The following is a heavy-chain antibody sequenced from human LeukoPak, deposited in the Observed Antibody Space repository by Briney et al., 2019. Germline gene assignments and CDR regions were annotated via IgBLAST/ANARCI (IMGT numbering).Heavy chain of an antibody. CDR2: IKDDGSHT. CDR1: GFTFSSHW. V-gene: IGHV3-74*01. Sequence: GGSLRLSCAASGFTFSSHWMHWVRQAPGKGLVWVSRIKDDGSHTNYADSVKGRFTISRDNAKNTLSLQMNSLRAEDTAVYYCARGSAIITGIDEWGPGTLVTVSS. CDR3: ARGSAIITGIDE. D-gene: IGHD3-16*01. J-gene: IGHJ4*02.